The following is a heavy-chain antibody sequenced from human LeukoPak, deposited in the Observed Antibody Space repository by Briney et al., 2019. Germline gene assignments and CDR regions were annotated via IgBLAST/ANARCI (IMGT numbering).Heavy chain of an antibody. Sequence: GGSLRLSCAASGFTFSSYAMSWVRQAPGKGLEWVAVISYDGSNKYYADSVRGRFTISRDNSKNTLYLQMNSLRAEDTAVYYCAKDGGGGGSWFFDYWGQGTLVTVSS. V-gene: IGHV3-30*18. CDR3: AKDGGGGGSWFFDY. D-gene: IGHD6-13*01. J-gene: IGHJ4*02. CDR1: GFTFSSYA. CDR2: ISYDGSNK.